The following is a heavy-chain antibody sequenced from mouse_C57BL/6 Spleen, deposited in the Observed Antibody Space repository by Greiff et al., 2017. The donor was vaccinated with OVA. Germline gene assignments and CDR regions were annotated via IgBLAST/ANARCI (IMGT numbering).Heavy chain of an antibody. Sequence: EVHLVESGGDLVKPGGSLKLSCAASGFTFSSYGMSWVRQTPDKRLEWVATISSGGSYTYYPASVKGRFTLSRDNAKNTLYLQMSSLKSEDTAMYYCARYSNYFDYWGQGTTLTVSS. D-gene: IGHD2-5*01. J-gene: IGHJ2*01. CDR1: GFTFSSYG. CDR2: ISSGGSYT. CDR3: ARYSNYFDY. V-gene: IGHV5-6*01.